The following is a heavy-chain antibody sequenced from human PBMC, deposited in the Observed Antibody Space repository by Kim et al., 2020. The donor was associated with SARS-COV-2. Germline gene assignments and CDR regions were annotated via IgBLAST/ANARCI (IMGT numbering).Heavy chain of an antibody. Sequence: SETLSLTCTVSGGSISSGGYYWSWIRQHPGKGLEWIGYIYYSGSTYYNPSLKSRVTISVDTSKNQFSLKLSSVTAADTAVYYCARGYCSSTSCYGHWFDPWGQGTLVTVSS. D-gene: IGHD2-2*01. V-gene: IGHV4-31*03. CDR2: IYYSGST. CDR1: GGSISSGGYY. CDR3: ARGYCSSTSCYGHWFDP. J-gene: IGHJ5*02.